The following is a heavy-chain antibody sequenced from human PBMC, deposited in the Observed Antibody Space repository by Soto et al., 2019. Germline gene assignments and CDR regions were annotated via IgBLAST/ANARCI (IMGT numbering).Heavy chain of an antibody. V-gene: IGHV1-69*02. Sequence: ASVKVSCKASGGTFSSYTISWVRQAPGQGLEWMGRIIPILGIANYAQKFQGRVTITADKSTSTAYMELSSLRSEDTAVYYCAAGLRFLEWPKYYYYYMDVWGKGTTVTVSS. J-gene: IGHJ6*03. CDR2: IIPILGIA. CDR1: GGTFSSYT. CDR3: AAGLRFLEWPKYYYYYMDV. D-gene: IGHD3-3*01.